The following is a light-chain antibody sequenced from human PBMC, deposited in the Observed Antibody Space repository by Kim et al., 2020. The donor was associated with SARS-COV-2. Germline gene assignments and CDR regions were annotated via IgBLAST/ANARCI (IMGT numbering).Light chain of an antibody. J-gene: IGKJ2*01. CDR3: HQGYSTPRT. CDR1: QSISSY. Sequence: DIQMTQSPSSLSASVGDRVTITCRASQSISSYLNWYQQKPGKAPKLLIYAASSLQSGVPSRFSGSGSGTDFTLTISSLQPEDFATYWCHQGYSTPRTFGQGTKLEIK. CDR2: AAS. V-gene: IGKV1-39*01.